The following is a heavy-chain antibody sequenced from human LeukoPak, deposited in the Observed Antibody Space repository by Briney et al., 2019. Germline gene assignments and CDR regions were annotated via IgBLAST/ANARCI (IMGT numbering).Heavy chain of an antibody. CDR3: ATPSMVRGVRMPSDYYYYYMDV. D-gene: IGHD3-10*01. CDR2: IIPIFGTA. V-gene: IGHV1-69*13. J-gene: IGHJ6*03. Sequence: SVKVSCKASGGTFSSYAISWVRQAPGQGLEWMGGIIPIFGTANYAQKFQGRVTITADESTSTAYMELSSLRSEDTAVYYCATPSMVRGVRMPSDYYYYYMDVWGKGTTVTISS. CDR1: GGTFSSYA.